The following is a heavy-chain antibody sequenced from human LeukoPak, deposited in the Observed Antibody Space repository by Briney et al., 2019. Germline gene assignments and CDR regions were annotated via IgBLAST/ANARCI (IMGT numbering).Heavy chain of an antibody. Sequence: ASVKVSFKASGGTFSSYAISWVRQAPGQGLEWMGGIIPIFGTANYAQKFQGRVTITADESTSTAYMELSSLRSEDTAVYYCARDFSPSTFDWLSSDDAFDIWGQGTMGTVSS. CDR1: GGTFSSYA. D-gene: IGHD3-9*01. CDR2: IIPIFGTA. J-gene: IGHJ3*02. V-gene: IGHV1-69*13. CDR3: ARDFSPSTFDWLSSDDAFDI.